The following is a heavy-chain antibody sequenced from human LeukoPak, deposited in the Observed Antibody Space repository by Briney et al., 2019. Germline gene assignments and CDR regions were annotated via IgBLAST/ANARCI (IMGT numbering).Heavy chain of an antibody. V-gene: IGHV1-18*01. CDR1: GYSFPTYG. J-gene: IGHJ6*03. CDR3: ASPAKGAYFYYYMDV. Sequence: ASVKVSFKTSGYSFPTYGITWVRQAPGQGLESMGWISSYNANTNYAQNFQSRVSMTTDTSTNTDYLELRGLRSNDTAVYFCASPAKGAYFYYYMDVWGKGTTVTVSS. CDR2: ISSYNANT. D-gene: IGHD2-2*01.